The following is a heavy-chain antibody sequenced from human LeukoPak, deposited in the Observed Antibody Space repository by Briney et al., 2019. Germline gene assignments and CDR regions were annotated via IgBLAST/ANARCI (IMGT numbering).Heavy chain of an antibody. V-gene: IGHV1-18*01. CDR2: ISAYSGNT. CDR3: ARDLRATVTNSHYYYHGMDV. CDR1: GYTFTSYG. Sequence: GASVKVSCKASGYTFTSYGISWVRQAPGQGLEWMGWISAYSGNTNYAQKFQGRVTMTRDTSTSTLYMELSSLRSGDTAVYYCARDLRATVTNSHYYYHGMDVWGQGTTVTVSS. J-gene: IGHJ6*02. D-gene: IGHD4-17*01.